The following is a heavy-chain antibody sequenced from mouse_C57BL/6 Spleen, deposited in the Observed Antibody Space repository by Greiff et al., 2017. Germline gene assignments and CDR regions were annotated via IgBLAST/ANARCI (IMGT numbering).Heavy chain of an antibody. CDR3: ARYYGNSYWYFDV. CDR1: GYTFTSYW. V-gene: IGHV1-52*01. CDR2: IDPSDSET. J-gene: IGHJ1*03. Sequence: VKLKQPGAELVRPGSSVKLSCKASGYTFTSYWMHWVKQRPIQGLEWIGNIDPSDSETHYNQKFKDKATLTVDKSSSTAYMQLSSLTSEDSAVYYCARYYGNSYWYFDVWGTGTTVTVSS. D-gene: IGHD2-1*01.